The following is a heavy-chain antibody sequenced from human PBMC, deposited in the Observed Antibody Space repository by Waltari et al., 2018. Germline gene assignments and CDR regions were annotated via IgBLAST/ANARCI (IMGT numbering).Heavy chain of an antibody. V-gene: IGHV3-21*01. CDR1: GFTFSSYS. D-gene: IGHD5-12*01. CDR2: ISSSSSYI. CDR3: ARGVGRDGYNYFDY. Sequence: EVQLVESGGGLVKPGGSLRLSCAASGFTFSSYSMNWVRQAPGKGLEWVSSISSSSSYIYYADSVKGRFTISRDNAKNSLYLQMNSLRAEDTAVYYCARGVGRDGYNYFDYWGQGTLVIVSS. J-gene: IGHJ4*02.